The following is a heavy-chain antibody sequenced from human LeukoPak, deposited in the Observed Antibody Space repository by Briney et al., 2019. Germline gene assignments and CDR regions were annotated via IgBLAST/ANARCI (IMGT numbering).Heavy chain of an antibody. V-gene: IGHV1-2*02. CDR3: ARDYGGRGVTNFDY. D-gene: IGHD3-10*01. Sequence: ASVKVSCKASGYTFTGHYVHWVRQAPGQGLEWMGWINPNSGGTNYAQKLQGRVTMTTDTSTSTAYMELRSLRSDDTAVYYCARDYGGRGVTNFDYWGQGTLVTVSS. CDR1: GYTFTGHY. J-gene: IGHJ4*02. CDR2: INPNSGGT.